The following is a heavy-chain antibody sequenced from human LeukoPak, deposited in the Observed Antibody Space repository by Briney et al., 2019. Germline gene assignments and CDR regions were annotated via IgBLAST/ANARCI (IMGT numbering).Heavy chain of an antibody. CDR3: ARVQIGYCSGGSCSNFDY. Sequence: ASVKVSCKASGYTFTSYGISWVRQAPGQGLEWMGGIIPIFGTANYAQKFQGRVTITADESTSTAYMELSSLRSEDTAVYYCARVQIGYCSGGSCSNFDYWGQGTLVTVSS. CDR2: IIPIFGTA. V-gene: IGHV1-69*13. D-gene: IGHD2-15*01. CDR1: GYTFTSYG. J-gene: IGHJ4*02.